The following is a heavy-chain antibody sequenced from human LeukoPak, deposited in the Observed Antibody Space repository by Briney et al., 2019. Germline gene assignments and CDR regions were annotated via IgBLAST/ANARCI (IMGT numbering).Heavy chain of an antibody. CDR1: GGTFSSYA. CDR2: IIPILGIA. V-gene: IGHV1-69*04. CDR3: ARGPGGAYGDFGPFDY. Sequence: SVKVSCKASGGTFSSYAISWVRQAPGQGLEWMGRIIPILGIANYAQKFQGRVTITADKSTSTAYMELSSLRSEDTAVYYCARGPGGAYGDFGPFDYWGQGTLVTVSS. J-gene: IGHJ4*02. D-gene: IGHD4-17*01.